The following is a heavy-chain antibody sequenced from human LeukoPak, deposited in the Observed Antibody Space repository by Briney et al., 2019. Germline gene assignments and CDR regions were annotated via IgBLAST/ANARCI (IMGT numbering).Heavy chain of an antibody. CDR1: RFTFSSYG. D-gene: IGHD4-17*01. J-gene: IGHJ4*02. V-gene: IGHV3-21*01. Sequence: MPGGSLRLSCAASRFTFSSYGMNWVRQAPGKGLEWVSSISSSGSYIYYADSVKGRFTISRDNAKNSLYLQMNSLRAEDTAVYYCAKPPRGITTVTPLGYWGQGTLVTVSS. CDR3: AKPPRGITTVTPLGY. CDR2: ISSSGSYI.